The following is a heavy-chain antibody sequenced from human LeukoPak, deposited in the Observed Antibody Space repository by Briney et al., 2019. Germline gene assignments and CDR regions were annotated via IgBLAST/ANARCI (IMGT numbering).Heavy chain of an antibody. CDR1: GGSISSGDYY. CDR3: ARSIGYYYYYYMDV. D-gene: IGHD6-6*01. J-gene: IGHJ6*03. V-gene: IGHV4-61*08. Sequence: SETLSLTCTVSGGSISSGDYYWTWIRQPPGKGLEWIGYNYYSGSTNYNPSLKSRVTISVDTSKNQFSLKLSSVTAADTAVYYCARSIGYYYYYYMDVWGKGTTVTVSS. CDR2: NYYSGST.